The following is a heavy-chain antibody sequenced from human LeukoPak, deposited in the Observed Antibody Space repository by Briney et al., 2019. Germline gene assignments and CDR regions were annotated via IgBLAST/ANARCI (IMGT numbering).Heavy chain of an antibody. CDR1: GGSFSGYY. CDR3: AREDCSGGSCCFDY. D-gene: IGHD2-15*01. Sequence: ETLSLTCAVYGGSFSGYYWSWIRQAPGKGLEWVSSISSSSSYIYYADSVKGRFTISRDNAKNSLYLQMNSLRAEDTAVYYCAREDCSGGSCCFDYWGQGTLVTVSS. CDR2: ISSSSSYI. V-gene: IGHV3-21*01. J-gene: IGHJ4*02.